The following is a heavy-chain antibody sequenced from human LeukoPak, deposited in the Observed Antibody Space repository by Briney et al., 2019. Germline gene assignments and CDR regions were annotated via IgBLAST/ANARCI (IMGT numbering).Heavy chain of an antibody. CDR2: ISGSGGST. CDR1: GFTFSSYA. Sequence: PGGSLRLSCAGSGFTFSSYAMSWVRQAPGKGLEWVSAISGSGGSTYYADSVKGRFTISRDNSKNTLYLQMNSLRAEDTAVYYCAKDPIQYSSSDFGWFDPWGQGTLVTVSS. J-gene: IGHJ5*02. D-gene: IGHD6-13*01. V-gene: IGHV3-23*01. CDR3: AKDPIQYSSSDFGWFDP.